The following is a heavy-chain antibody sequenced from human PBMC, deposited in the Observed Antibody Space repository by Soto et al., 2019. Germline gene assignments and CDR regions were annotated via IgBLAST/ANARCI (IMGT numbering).Heavy chain of an antibody. J-gene: IGHJ6*02. CDR1: GFSLTTSGVG. CDR3: PHRGPRDYYYTMDV. Sequence: QITLKESGPTLVKPTQTLTLTCSFSGFSLTTSGVGVGWIRQPPGKALEWLGIIYWDDDKRYSPPLKSRLIITKDTSKNQVFLTMTNMDPVDTGTYYCPHRGPRDYYYTMDVWGQGTTVTVSS. CDR2: IYWDDDK. V-gene: IGHV2-5*02.